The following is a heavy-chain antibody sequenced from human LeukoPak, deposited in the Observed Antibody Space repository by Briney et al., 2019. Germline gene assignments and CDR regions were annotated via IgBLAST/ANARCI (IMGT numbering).Heavy chain of an antibody. CDR3: ARGSYSSGPFDY. V-gene: IGHV4-39*07. J-gene: IGHJ4*02. CDR1: GGSISSYY. Sequence: SETLSLTCTVSGGSISSYYWGWIRQPPGKGLEWIGSMYYSGSTYYNPSLKSRVTISVDTSKNQFSLKLTSVTAADTAVYYCARGSYSSGPFDYWGQGTLVTVSS. D-gene: IGHD6-19*01. CDR2: MYYSGST.